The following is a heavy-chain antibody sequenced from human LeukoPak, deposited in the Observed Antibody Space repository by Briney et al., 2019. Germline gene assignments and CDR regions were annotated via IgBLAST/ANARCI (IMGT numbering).Heavy chain of an antibody. CDR2: INSDGSST. CDR3: ARAEIYYYGSGSPDY. Sequence: GGSLRLSCAASGLTFSRSWMHWVRRAPGKGLVWVSRINSDGSSTNYADSVKGRFTISRDNAKNTLYLQMNSLRAEDTAVYYCARAEIYYYGSGSPDYWGQGTLVTVSS. V-gene: IGHV3-74*01. CDR1: GLTFSRSW. D-gene: IGHD3-10*01. J-gene: IGHJ4*02.